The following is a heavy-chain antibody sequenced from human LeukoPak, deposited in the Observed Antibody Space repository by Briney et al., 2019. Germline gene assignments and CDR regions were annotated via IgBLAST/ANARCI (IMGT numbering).Heavy chain of an antibody. J-gene: IGHJ3*02. CDR3: ARHADFWSGYSQYAAFDI. V-gene: IGHV4-4*07. CDR2: IYTSGST. CDR1: GGSISSYY. D-gene: IGHD3-3*01. Sequence: SETLSLICTVSGGSISSYYWSWIRQPAGKGLEWIGRIYTSGSTNYNPSLKSRVTMSVDTSKNQFSLKLSSVTAADTAVYYCARHADFWSGYSQYAAFDIWGQGTMVTVSS.